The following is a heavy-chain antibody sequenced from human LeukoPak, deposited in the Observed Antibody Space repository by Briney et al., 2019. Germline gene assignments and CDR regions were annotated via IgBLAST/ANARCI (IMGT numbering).Heavy chain of an antibody. CDR3: ARDTIVATRQGYYYYGMDV. V-gene: IGHV3-33*01. D-gene: IGHD5-12*01. CDR1: GFTFSSYG. J-gene: IGHJ6*04. CDR2: IWYDGSNK. Sequence: GRSLRLSCAASGFTFSSYGMHWVRQAPGKGLEWVAVIWYDGSNKYYADSVKGRFTISRDNSKNTLYLQMNNLRAEDTAVYYCARDTIVATRQGYYYYGMDVWGKGTTVTVSS.